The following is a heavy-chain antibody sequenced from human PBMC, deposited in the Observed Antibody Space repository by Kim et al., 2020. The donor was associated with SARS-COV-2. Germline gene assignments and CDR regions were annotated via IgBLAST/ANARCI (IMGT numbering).Heavy chain of an antibody. J-gene: IGHJ4*02. Sequence: YNPSLKSRVTISVDTSKNQFSLKLSSVTAADTAVYYCARSGFWSGYQIDYWGQGTLVTVSS. D-gene: IGHD3-3*01. CDR3: ARSGFWSGYQIDY. V-gene: IGHV4-31*02.